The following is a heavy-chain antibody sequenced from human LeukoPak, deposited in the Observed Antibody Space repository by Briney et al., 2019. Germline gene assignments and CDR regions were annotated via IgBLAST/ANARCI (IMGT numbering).Heavy chain of an antibody. J-gene: IGHJ4*02. CDR3: ARDDYYSNAD. V-gene: IGHV3-7*01. Sequence: PGGTLRISCAASGFTFSRYWMSWVRQAPGKGLEWVANIKEDGGEIYYVDSVKGRFTISRDNTKNSLFLQMNSLRAEDTAVYYCARDDYYSNADWGQGTLVTVSS. D-gene: IGHD3-22*01. CDR2: IKEDGGEI. CDR1: GFTFSRYW.